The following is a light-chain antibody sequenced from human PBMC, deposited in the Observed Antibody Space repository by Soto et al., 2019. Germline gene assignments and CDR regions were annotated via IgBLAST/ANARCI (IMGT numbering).Light chain of an antibody. V-gene: IGKV3-20*01. Sequence: ETVLTQSPGTLSLSPGERATLFCRASQSVTSNYLAWYQQKPGQAPRLLIYVASSRPTGIPDRFSGSGSGTDFTLTISRLEPEDFAVYYCQQHGTSPPSWTSGQGTKVEIK. CDR3: QQHGTSPPSWT. CDR2: VAS. CDR1: QSVTSNY. J-gene: IGKJ1*01.